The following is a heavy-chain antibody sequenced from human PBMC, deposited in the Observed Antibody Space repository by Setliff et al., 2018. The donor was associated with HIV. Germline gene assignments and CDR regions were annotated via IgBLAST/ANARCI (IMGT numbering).Heavy chain of an antibody. CDR2: IFYSGST. CDR3: ATQITMVRGVVKWFDP. J-gene: IGHJ5*02. CDR1: GGSISSASYY. D-gene: IGHD3-10*01. Sequence: SETLSLTCAVSGGSISSASYYWGWIRQPQGKGLEWIGSIFYSGSTYYNPSLKSRVTISVDTSKNQFSLNLSSVTAADTAVYYCATQITMVRGVVKWFDPWGQGTLVTVSS. V-gene: IGHV4-39*01.